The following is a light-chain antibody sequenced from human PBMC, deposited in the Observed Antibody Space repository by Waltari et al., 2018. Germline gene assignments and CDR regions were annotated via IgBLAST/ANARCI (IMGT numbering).Light chain of an antibody. J-gene: IGKJ4*01. Sequence: SSRAIQSGTTHFLAWYQHKPGQAPRLLLYGASSMATGIPDRFSGSGSATVFTLTISRLEPEDFAVYYCQQYVSSPLTFGGGTKVEIK. CDR3: QQYVSSPLT. CDR1: QSGTTHF. V-gene: IGKV3-20*01. CDR2: GAS.